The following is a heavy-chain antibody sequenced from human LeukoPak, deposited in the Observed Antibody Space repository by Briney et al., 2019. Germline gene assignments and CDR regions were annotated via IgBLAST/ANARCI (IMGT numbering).Heavy chain of an antibody. J-gene: IGHJ3*02. CDR1: AYTFTVYY. CDR2: INPNSGGT. D-gene: IGHD3-10*01. CDR3: ARYLPYYYKPNI. Sequence: ASVTLSFKASAYTFTVYYMHRVRQAPGQGLEWMGWINPNSGGTNYAQKFQGRVTMTRDTSISTAYMELSRLRSDDTAVYYCARYLPYYYKPNIWGQGTMVTVSS. V-gene: IGHV1-2*02.